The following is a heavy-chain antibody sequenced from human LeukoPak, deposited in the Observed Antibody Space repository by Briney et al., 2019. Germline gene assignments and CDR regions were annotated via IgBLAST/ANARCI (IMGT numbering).Heavy chain of an antibody. D-gene: IGHD3-3*01. CDR2: ISYDGNNK. V-gene: IGHV3-30*18. CDR3: AKDSGGIFGSYFDY. Sequence: GGSLRLSCAASGFPFSDYAIHWVRQAPGKGLEWVAVISYDGNNKYYADSLKGRFTISRDNSKNTLYLQMNSLRAEDTAVYYCAKDSGGIFGSYFDYWGREPWSPSPQ. CDR1: GFPFSDYA. J-gene: IGHJ4*02.